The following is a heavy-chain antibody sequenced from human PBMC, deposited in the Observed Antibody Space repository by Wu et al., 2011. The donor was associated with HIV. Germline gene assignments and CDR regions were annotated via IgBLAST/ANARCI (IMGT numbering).Heavy chain of an antibody. D-gene: IGHD3-22*01. CDR2: ITTYNGDT. CDR3: ARNSGYDYYSESSGYLDN. Sequence: QVQLVESGAEMKKPGASVKVSCKASGYSFINYGISWVRQAPGQGLEWMGWITTYNGDTNYAQKFQGRVTMTTDTSTSTVYMELRSLRSDDTAVYYCARNSGYDYYSESSGYLDNWGQGTLVTVSS. CDR1: GYSFINYG. J-gene: IGHJ4*02. V-gene: IGHV1-18*01.